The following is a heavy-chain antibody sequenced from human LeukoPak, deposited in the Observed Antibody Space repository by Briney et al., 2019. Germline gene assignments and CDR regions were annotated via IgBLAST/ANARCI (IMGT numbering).Heavy chain of an antibody. CDR1: GGSITSGNYY. CDR3: ARPDQRGYSYGYSAFDI. Sequence: SETLSLTCTVSGGSITSGNYYWGWIRQPPGKGLEWIGSIYYSGSTYYNPSLKGRVTIFIDTSKNQFSLKLLSVTAADTAVYYCARPDQRGYSYGYSAFDIWGQGTMVTVSS. J-gene: IGHJ3*02. V-gene: IGHV4-39*01. D-gene: IGHD5-18*01. CDR2: IYYSGST.